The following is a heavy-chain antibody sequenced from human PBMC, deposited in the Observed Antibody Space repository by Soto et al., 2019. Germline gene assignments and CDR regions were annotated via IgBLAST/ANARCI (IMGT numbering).Heavy chain of an antibody. Sequence: RRSLRLSCAVSGFTCSTDWMSWVRHAPGKGMEWVANIKQDGSEIYYVDSVKGRFTISRDNAKNSMYLQMNSLRAEDTAVYYCATGSRPVAGEVGGTRPNLHYWGQGTLVTVYS. V-gene: IGHV3-7*05. J-gene: IGHJ4*02. D-gene: IGHD1-26*01. CDR3: ATGSRPVAGEVGGTRPNLHY. CDR1: GFTCSTDW. CDR2: IKQDGSEI.